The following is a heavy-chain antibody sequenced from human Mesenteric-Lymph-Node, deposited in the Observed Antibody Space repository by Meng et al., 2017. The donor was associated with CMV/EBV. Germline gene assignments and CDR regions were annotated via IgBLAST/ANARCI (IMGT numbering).Heavy chain of an antibody. CDR1: GFTFRSAA. CDR3: APSPWDYSLFPSFFDY. V-gene: IGHV3-33*01. D-gene: IGHD3-10*01. Sequence: GFTFRSAAMHWVRQAPGKGLEWVAVICYDGSNQYYADSVKGRFTISTHTSTPTLYLQLPRLRAADPSFSYCAPSPWDYSLFPSFFDYLGQGTLVTVSS. CDR2: ICYDGSNQ. J-gene: IGHJ4*02.